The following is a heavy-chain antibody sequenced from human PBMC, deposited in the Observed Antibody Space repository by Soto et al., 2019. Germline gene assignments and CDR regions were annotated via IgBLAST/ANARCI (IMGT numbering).Heavy chain of an antibody. J-gene: IGHJ4*02. D-gene: IGHD3-10*01. CDR1: GGSISSSSYY. CDR2: VFSSGRT. CDR3: ARLEYYGSGSYWFFDY. Sequence: QLQLQESGPGLVKPSETLSLTCSVSGGSISSSSYYWGWIRQPPGKGLEWIGNVFSSGRTFYKSSLKSRVTISLDASNNQFSLKLTSVTAADSAVYYCARLEYYGSGSYWFFDYWGQGTLVTVSS. V-gene: IGHV4-39*01.